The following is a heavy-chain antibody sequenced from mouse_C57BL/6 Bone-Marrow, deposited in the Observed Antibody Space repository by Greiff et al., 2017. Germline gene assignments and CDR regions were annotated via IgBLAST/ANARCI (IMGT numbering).Heavy chain of an antibody. Sequence: QVQLQQPGAELVKPGASVKLSCKASGYTFTSYWMHWVKQRPGRGLEWIGRIDPNSGGTKYNEKFKSKATLTLDKPSSPAYMQLSSLTSEDSAVYYCARSGDYYSNYLAWFAYWGQGTLVTVSA. CDR1: GYTFTSYW. CDR3: ARSGDYYSNYLAWFAY. J-gene: IGHJ3*01. D-gene: IGHD2-5*01. CDR2: IDPNSGGT. V-gene: IGHV1-72*01.